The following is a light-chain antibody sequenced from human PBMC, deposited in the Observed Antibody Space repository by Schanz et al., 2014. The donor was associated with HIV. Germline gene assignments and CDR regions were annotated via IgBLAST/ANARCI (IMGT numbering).Light chain of an antibody. J-gene: IGLJ3*02. CDR3: APWDDSLSGRV. CDR2: NSY. CDR1: SSSIGFNT. Sequence: QLVLTQPPSASGTPGQRVTISCSGSSSSIGFNTINWYQHLPGTAPKLIMYNSYHRPSGVPDRFSGSSSGTSASLAISGLRSGDNPDYYCAPWDDSLSGRVFGGGTKLTVL. V-gene: IGLV1-44*01.